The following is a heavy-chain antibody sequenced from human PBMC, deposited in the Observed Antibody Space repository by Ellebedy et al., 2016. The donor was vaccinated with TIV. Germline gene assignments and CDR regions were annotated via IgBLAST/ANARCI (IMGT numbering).Heavy chain of an antibody. CDR1: GYTFTSYG. CDR3: ARGGWYQLLGDYYYGMDV. CDR2: ISAYNGNT. D-gene: IGHD2-2*01. V-gene: IGHV1-18*01. Sequence: ASVKVSXXASGYTFTSYGISWVRQAPGQGLEWMGWISAYNGNTNYAQKLQGRVTMTTDTSTSTAYMELRSLRSVDTAVYYCARGGWYQLLGDYYYGMDVWGQGTTVTVSS. J-gene: IGHJ6*02.